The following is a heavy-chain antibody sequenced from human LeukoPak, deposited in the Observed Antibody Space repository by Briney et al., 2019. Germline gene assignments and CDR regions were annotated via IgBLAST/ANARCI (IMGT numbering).Heavy chain of an antibody. CDR2: IKGDGSAK. D-gene: IGHD6-19*01. V-gene: IGHV3-7*03. Sequence: GGSLGLSCAASGFTFSNYWMSWVRQAPGKGLEWVAFIKGDGSAKKYADSVKGRFTISRDNAKNSLYLQMNSLRVEDTAFYYCAKDNRRHYTSGPNPDSLHWGQGALVTVSS. CDR3: AKDNRRHYTSGPNPDSLH. J-gene: IGHJ4*02. CDR1: GFTFSNYW.